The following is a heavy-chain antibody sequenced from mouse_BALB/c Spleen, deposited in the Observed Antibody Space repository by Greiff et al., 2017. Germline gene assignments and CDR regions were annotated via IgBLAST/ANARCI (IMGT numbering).Heavy chain of an antibody. J-gene: IGHJ4*01. Sequence: EVNVVESGGGLVQPGGSRKLSCAASGFTFSSFGMHWVRQAPEKGLEWVAYISSGSSTIYYADTVKGRFTISRDNPKNTLFLQMTSLRSEDTAMYYCARSGELFAMDYWGQGTSVTVSS. D-gene: IGHD3-2*02. CDR2: ISSGSSTI. CDR1: GFTFSSFG. V-gene: IGHV5-17*02. CDR3: ARSGELFAMDY.